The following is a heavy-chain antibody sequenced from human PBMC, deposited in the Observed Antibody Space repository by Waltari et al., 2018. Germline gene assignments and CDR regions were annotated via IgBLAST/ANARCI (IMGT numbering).Heavy chain of an antibody. V-gene: IGHV3-13*01. CDR3: VNGPSGSVVGYMDV. D-gene: IGHD1-26*01. CDR1: GFSFRRYD. Sequence: EVQLVESGGGLVQPGGSLRLSCAAPGFSFRRYDMHWVVQVTGKRLEWVSGIATGGDTNYPGSVKGRFTISRDNAKKSVYLQMNSLRPEDTALYFCVNGPSGSVVGYMDVWGKGTMVTVSS. CDR2: IATGGDT. J-gene: IGHJ6*04.